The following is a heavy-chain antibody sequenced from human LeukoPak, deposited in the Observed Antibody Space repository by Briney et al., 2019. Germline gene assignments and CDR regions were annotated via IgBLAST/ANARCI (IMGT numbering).Heavy chain of an antibody. CDR2: ISGSGAAI. V-gene: IGHV3-48*04. CDR3: ARGGHFSSYKEYFHN. CDR1: GFTFSNTW. D-gene: IGHD6-13*01. Sequence: PGGSLRLSCAASGFTFSNTWMNWVRQAPGKGLEWIAHISGSGAAIYYADSVKGRFTISRDNAKNSVYLQMDSLRAEDTAVYSCARGGHFSSYKEYFHNWGQGTLVSVSS. J-gene: IGHJ1*01.